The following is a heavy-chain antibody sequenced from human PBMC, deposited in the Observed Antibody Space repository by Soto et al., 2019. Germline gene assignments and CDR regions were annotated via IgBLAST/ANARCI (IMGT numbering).Heavy chain of an antibody. CDR2: IYYSGST. CDR3: ARSVRTNTYVKYTVS. D-gene: IGHD1-1*01. Sequence: PSETLSLTCTVSGGSISSSSYYWGWTRQPTGKGLEWIGSIYYSGSTNYNPSLKSRATISVDTSKNQFSLKLCSVTATDTAVYYCARSVRTNTYVKYTVSLDQATLVSVSS. J-gene: IGHJ5*02. CDR1: GGSISSSSYY. V-gene: IGHV4-39*07.